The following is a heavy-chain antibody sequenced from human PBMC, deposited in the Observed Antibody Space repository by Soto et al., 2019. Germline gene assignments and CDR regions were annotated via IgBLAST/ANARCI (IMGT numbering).Heavy chain of an antibody. J-gene: IGHJ6*02. V-gene: IGHV4-59*01. Sequence: SGTRSLPCTVSGSTLSSYGLSWVRQPPGKGLECXGXIXXXYXNXXXPXXXXVPITVDTTKNQVSLKMRSVTAEDRAVYFFSSSKGCWWCVFGLDVWGQGTTVTVYS. CDR3: SSSKGCWWCVFGLDV. D-gene: IGHD2-8*02. CDR1: GSTLSSYG. CDR2: IXXXYX.